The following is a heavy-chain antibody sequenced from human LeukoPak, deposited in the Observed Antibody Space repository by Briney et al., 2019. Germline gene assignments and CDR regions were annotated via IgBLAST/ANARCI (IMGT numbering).Heavy chain of an antibody. V-gene: IGHV3-30*18. J-gene: IGHJ6*02. CDR3: AKAPGEPHYYYYGMDV. D-gene: IGHD1-14*01. Sequence: PGRSLRLSCAASGFTFSSYGMHWVRQAPGKGLEWVAVISYDGSNKYYADSVKGRFTISRDNSKNTLYLQMNSLRAEDTAVYYCAKAPGEPHYYYYGMDVWGQGTTVTVSS. CDR2: ISYDGSNK. CDR1: GFTFSSYG.